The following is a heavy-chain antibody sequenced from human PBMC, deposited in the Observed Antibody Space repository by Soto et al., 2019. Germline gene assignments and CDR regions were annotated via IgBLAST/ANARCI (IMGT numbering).Heavy chain of an antibody. CDR1: GGTFSSYA. D-gene: IGHD2-2*01. CDR3: ARSQGSSTSLEIYYYYYYGMDG. V-gene: IGHV1-69*01. J-gene: IGHJ6*02. CDR2: IIPIAGTA. Sequence: QVQLVQSGAEVKKPGSSVKVSCKASGGTFSSYAISWVRQATGQGLEWMGGIIPIAGTANSAQKLQGSVTIPADESTSTAYMELRSRRSEATAVYYCARSQGSSTSLEIYYYYYYGMDGWGQGTTVTVSS.